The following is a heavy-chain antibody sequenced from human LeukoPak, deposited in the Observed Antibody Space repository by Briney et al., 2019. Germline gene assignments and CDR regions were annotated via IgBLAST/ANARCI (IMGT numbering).Heavy chain of an antibody. CDR1: GYGFTSYW. CDR3: ARVSGSGSYLGHGDY. V-gene: IGHV5-51*01. Sequence: GESLKISCTGSGYGFTSYWIGWVRQVRGKGREWMGIIYPGHSDPRHRPYIQGQVTISVGKSISTAYLQWSSLKASDTAMYYCARVSGSGSYLGHGDYWGQGTLVTVSS. D-gene: IGHD3-10*01. J-gene: IGHJ4*02. CDR2: IYPGHSDP.